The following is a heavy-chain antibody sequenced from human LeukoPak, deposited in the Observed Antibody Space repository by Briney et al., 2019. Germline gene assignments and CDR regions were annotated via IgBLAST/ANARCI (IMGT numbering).Heavy chain of an antibody. D-gene: IGHD4-23*01. V-gene: IGHV3-30*14. CDR3: ASYGGNSDFDY. CDR1: GFTFSSYA. J-gene: IGHJ4*02. Sequence: GRSLRLSCAASGFTFSSYAMHWVRQAPGKGLEWVAVISYDGSNKYYADSVKGRFTISRHNSKNTLYLQMNSLRAEDTAVYYCASYGGNSDFDYWGQGTLVTVSS. CDR2: ISYDGSNK.